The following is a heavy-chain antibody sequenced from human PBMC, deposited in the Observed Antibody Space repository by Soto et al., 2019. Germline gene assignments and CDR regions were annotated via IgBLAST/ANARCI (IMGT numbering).Heavy chain of an antibody. J-gene: IGHJ4*02. Sequence: EVQLLESGGGLVQPGGSLRLSCAASGFTFSSYAMSWVRQAPGKGLEWVSAISGSGGSTYYADSVKCRFTISRDNSKNTLYLQMNSLRAEDTAVYYCARAPYSSGWYSMNYWGQGTLVTVSS. CDR1: GFTFSSYA. V-gene: IGHV3-23*01. CDR2: ISGSGGST. CDR3: ARAPYSSGWYSMNY. D-gene: IGHD6-19*01.